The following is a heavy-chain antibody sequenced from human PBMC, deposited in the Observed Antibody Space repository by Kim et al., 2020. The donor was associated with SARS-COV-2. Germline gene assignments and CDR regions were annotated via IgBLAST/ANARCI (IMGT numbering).Heavy chain of an antibody. CDR3: ARDWFGAAAGTYYYYGMDV. J-gene: IGHJ6*02. D-gene: IGHD6-13*01. V-gene: IGHV3-30*07. Sequence: GRFTISRDNSKNTLYVQMNSLRAEDTAVYYCARDWFGAAAGTYYYYGMDVWGQGTTVTVSS.